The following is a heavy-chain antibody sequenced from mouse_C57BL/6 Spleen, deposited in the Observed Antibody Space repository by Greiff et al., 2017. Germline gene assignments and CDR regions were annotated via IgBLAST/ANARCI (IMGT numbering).Heavy chain of an antibody. J-gene: IGHJ1*03. CDR2: INPSNGGT. D-gene: IGHD1-1*01. Sequence: VQLQQPGTELVKPGASVKLSCKASGYTFTSYWMHWVKQRPGQGLEWIGNINPSNGGTNYNEKFKSKATLTVDKSSSTAYMQLSSLTSEDSAVYDCARWPLWARYFEVWGTGTTVTVSS. V-gene: IGHV1-53*01. CDR1: GYTFTSYW. CDR3: ARWPLWARYFEV.